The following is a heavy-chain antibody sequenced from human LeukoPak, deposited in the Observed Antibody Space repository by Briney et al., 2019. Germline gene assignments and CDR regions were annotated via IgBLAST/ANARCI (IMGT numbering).Heavy chain of an antibody. Sequence: LSLTCTVSGGSISSGGYYWSWIRQHPGKGLEWIGYIYYSGNTYYNPSLKSRVTISVDMSKNQFSLKLSSVTAADTAVYYCARGSTYEAYYYDSSGYNGFDYWGQGTLVTVSS. D-gene: IGHD3-22*01. CDR3: ARGSTYEAYYYDSSGYNGFDY. CDR1: GGSISSGGYY. V-gene: IGHV4-31*03. J-gene: IGHJ4*02. CDR2: IYYSGNT.